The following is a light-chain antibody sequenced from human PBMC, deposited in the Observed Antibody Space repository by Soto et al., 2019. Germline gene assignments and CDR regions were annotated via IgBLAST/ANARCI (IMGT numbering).Light chain of an antibody. J-gene: IGKJ2*01. CDR3: QQTYSTPNT. Sequence: DIQMTQSPSSLSASVGDRVTITCRAGQTISNFLNWFQQKPGKAPKLLLYAASSLQSGVPSRFSGSGSGTDFTLTNSSLQPEDFATYYCQQTYSTPNTFGQGTKLEI. V-gene: IGKV1-39*01. CDR1: QTISNF. CDR2: AAS.